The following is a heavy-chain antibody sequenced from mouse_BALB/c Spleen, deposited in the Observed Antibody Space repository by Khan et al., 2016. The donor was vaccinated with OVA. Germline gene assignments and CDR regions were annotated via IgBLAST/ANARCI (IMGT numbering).Heavy chain of an antibody. CDR3: ARLEDH. V-gene: IGHV2-9*02. CDR2: IWAGGRT. J-gene: IGHJ2*01. Sequence: QVQLQESGPGLVAPSQSLSITCTVSGFSLTSYGVHWVSQPPGKGLEWLGVIWAGGRTNYNSAPMSRLSISKDNSTSNVFLKMISLQTADTAMYYCARLEDHWGQGTTLTVSS. CDR1: GFSLTSYG.